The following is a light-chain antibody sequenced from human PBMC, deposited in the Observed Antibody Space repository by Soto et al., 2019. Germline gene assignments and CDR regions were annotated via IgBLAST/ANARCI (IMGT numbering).Light chain of an antibody. V-gene: IGLV2-14*03. CDR1: SSAIGAYNF. CDR2: DVN. CDR3: TSWTTSTTMI. Sequence: QSALTQSASVSGSPGQSITISCTGTSSAIGAYNFVSWYQQHPGKAPKLMLYDVNIRPSGVSNRFSGSKSGNTASLTISGLQAEDEADYYCTSWTTSTTMIFGGGTKLTVL. J-gene: IGLJ2*01.